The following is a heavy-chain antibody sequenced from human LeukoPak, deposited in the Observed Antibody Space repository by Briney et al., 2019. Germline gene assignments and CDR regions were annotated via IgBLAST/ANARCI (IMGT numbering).Heavy chain of an antibody. CDR2: ISGSGGST. V-gene: IGHV3-23*01. CDR3: AKFSSFGYYDILTGSSGNYFDY. D-gene: IGHD3-9*01. CDR1: GFTFSSYA. J-gene: IGHJ4*02. Sequence: GGSLRLSCAASGFTFSSYAMSWVRQAPGKGLEWVSAISGSGGSTYYADSVKGRFTISRDNSKNTLYLQMNSLRAEDTAVYYCAKFSSFGYYDILTGSSGNYFDYWGQGTLVTVSS.